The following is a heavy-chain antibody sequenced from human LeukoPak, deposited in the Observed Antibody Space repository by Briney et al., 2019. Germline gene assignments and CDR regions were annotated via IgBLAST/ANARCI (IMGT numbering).Heavy chain of an antibody. Sequence: GGSLRLSCAASGFTFSSYWMHWVRHAPGKGLVGVSRIDTDGSFTSYADSVRGRFTISRDNAKNTLYLQMSSLRAEDTAVYYCIRGTVGAPGNDYWGQGTLVTVSS. V-gene: IGHV3-74*01. CDR3: IRGTVGAPGNDY. D-gene: IGHD1-26*01. CDR2: IDTDGSFT. CDR1: GFTFSSYW. J-gene: IGHJ4*02.